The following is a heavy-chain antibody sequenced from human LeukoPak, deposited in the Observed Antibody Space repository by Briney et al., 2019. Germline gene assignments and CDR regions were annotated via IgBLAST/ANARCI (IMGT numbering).Heavy chain of an antibody. V-gene: IGHV1-2*02. Sequence: ASVKVSCKASGYSFTGYYIHWVRQAPGQGLEWMGWINPNSGGTNYAQKFQGRVTVTRDTSISTAYMELSRLRSDDTAVYYCARDPEYSSSSTDYWGQGTLVTVSS. J-gene: IGHJ4*02. CDR1: GYSFTGYY. D-gene: IGHD6-6*01. CDR3: ARDPEYSSSSTDY. CDR2: INPNSGGT.